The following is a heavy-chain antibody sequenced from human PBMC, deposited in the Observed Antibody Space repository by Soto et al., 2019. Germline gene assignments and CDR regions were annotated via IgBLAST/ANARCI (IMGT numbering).Heavy chain of an antibody. V-gene: IGHV1-8*01. Sequence: QVQLVQSGAEVKKPGASVKVSCKASGYTFTSYDINWVRQATGQGLEWMGWMNPNSGNTGYAQKFQGRVTMTRNTSIRTAYMELSSLRSEDTAVYYCATVRYCSGGSCYSTAFDIWGQGTMVTVSS. J-gene: IGHJ3*02. CDR2: MNPNSGNT. CDR1: GYTFTSYD. CDR3: ATVRYCSGGSCYSTAFDI. D-gene: IGHD2-15*01.